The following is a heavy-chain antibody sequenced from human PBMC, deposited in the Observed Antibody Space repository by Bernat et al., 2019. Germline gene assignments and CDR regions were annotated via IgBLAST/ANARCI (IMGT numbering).Heavy chain of an antibody. Sequence: QVQLVQSGAEVKKPGASVKVSCKASGYTFTSYGISWVRQAPGQGLEWMGCISAYNGNTNYAQKLQGRVTMTTDTSTSTAYMELRRLRSDNTAVYYCTRGGDGFLVTAAMKGNWFDPWGQGTLVTVSS. CDR2: ISAYNGNT. D-gene: IGHD2-2*01. V-gene: IGHV1-18*01. CDR3: TRGGDGFLVTAAMKGNWFDP. J-gene: IGHJ5*02. CDR1: GYTFTSYG.